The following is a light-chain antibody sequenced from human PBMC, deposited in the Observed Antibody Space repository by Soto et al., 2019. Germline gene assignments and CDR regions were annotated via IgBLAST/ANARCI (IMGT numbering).Light chain of an antibody. CDR3: SSYVGTNSYV. CDR2: EVY. J-gene: IGLJ1*01. CDR1: SSDVGGYNY. Sequence: QSALTQPPSASGSPGQSVTISCTGTSSDVGGYNYVSWYQQHPGKAPKLIIYEVYKRPSGVPDRFSGSKSGNTAALTVSGLQAEDEADYYCSSYVGTNSYVFGTGTKVHVL. V-gene: IGLV2-8*01.